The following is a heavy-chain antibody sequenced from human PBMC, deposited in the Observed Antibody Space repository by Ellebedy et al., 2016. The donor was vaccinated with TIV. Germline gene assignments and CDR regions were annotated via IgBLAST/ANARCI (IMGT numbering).Heavy chain of an antibody. V-gene: IGHV4-39*01. CDR3: ARLRGSSSWTHRGYYYYGMDV. Sequence: PSETLSLTCTVSGGSISSNSCYWGWIRQSPGKGLEWIGSIYYSWITYYNPSLNSRFTISVDTSKKQFSLKLGSVTAADTAVYYCARLRGSSSWTHRGYYYYGMDVWGQGTTVTVSS. CDR1: GGSISSNSCY. CDR2: IYYSWIT. J-gene: IGHJ6*02. D-gene: IGHD6-13*01.